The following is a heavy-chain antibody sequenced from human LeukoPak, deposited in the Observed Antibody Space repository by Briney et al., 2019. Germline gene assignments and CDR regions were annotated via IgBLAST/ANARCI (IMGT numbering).Heavy chain of an antibody. J-gene: IGHJ6*02. V-gene: IGHV1-2*02. CDR3: ARADDYGDYIGVYYYGMDV. CDR2: INPNSGGT. Sequence: ASVKVSFKTSGYPFVAYYIHWVRQAPGQGLEWMGWINPNSGGTNYAQKFQGRVTMTRDTSISTAYMELSRLRSDDTAVYYCARADDYGDYIGVYYYGMDVWGQGTAVTVSS. D-gene: IGHD4-17*01. CDR1: GYPFVAYY.